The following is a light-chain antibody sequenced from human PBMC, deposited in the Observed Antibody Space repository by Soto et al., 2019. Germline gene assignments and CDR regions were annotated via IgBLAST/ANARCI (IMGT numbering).Light chain of an antibody. CDR3: AAWDDTLRGVI. Sequence: QAVVTQPPSLSEAPRQRVTISCSGGTSNIGNNAVNWYQQLPGEAPKLLIYYNDLVASGVSDRFSGSKSGTSASLAINGLRPEDEADYYCAAWDDTLRGVIFGGGTKVTVL. CDR1: TSNIGNNA. V-gene: IGLV1-36*01. CDR2: YND. J-gene: IGLJ2*01.